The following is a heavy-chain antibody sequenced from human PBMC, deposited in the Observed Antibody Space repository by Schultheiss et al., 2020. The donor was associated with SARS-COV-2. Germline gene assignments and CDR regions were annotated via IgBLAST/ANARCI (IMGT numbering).Heavy chain of an antibody. CDR1: GGTFSSYA. D-gene: IGHD5-24*01. Sequence: SVKVSCKASGGTFSSYAISWVRQAPGQGLEWMGGIIPIFGTANYAQKFQGRVTITRNTSISTAYMELSSLRSEDTAVYYCARGKIWPKYYYYGMDVWGQGTTVTVSS. CDR3: ARGKIWPKYYYYGMDV. V-gene: IGHV1-69*05. CDR2: IIPIFGTA. J-gene: IGHJ6*02.